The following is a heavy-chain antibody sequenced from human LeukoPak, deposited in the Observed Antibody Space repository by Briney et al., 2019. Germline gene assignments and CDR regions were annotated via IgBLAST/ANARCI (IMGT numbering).Heavy chain of an antibody. V-gene: IGHV3-30*02. D-gene: IGHD5-12*01. J-gene: IGHJ6*03. Sequence: GGSLRLSCAASGFTFSSYGMHWVRPAPGKGLEWVAFIRYDGSNKYYADSVKGRFTISRDNSKNTLYLQMNSLRAEDTAVYYCAKDGATRPTGYYYYYMDVWGKGTTVTISS. CDR3: AKDGATRPTGYYYYYMDV. CDR1: GFTFSSYG. CDR2: IRYDGSNK.